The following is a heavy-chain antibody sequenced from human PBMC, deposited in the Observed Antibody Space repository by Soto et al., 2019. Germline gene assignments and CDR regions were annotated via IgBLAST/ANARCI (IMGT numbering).Heavy chain of an antibody. J-gene: IGHJ4*02. CDR2: IYYSGST. CDR1: GGSISSGDYY. D-gene: IGHD6-19*01. V-gene: IGHV4-61*08. CDR3: ARGAGSGWYHYYFDY. Sequence: SETLSLTCTVSGGSISSGDYYWSWIRQPPGKGLEWTGYIYYSGSTNYNPSLKSRVTISVDTSKNQFSLKLSSVTAADTAVYYCARGAGSGWYHYYFDYWGQGTLVTVSS.